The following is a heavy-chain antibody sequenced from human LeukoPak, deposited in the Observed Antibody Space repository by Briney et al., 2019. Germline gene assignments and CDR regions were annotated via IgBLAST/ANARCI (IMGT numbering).Heavy chain of an antibody. CDR2: INHSGST. J-gene: IGHJ4*02. CDR1: GGSFSGYY. D-gene: IGHD3-9*01. CDR3: ARVLDYDIVTGLLDY. Sequence: SETLSLTCAVYGGSFSGYYWSWIRQPPGKGLEWIGEINHSGSTNYNPSLKSRVTISVDTSKNQFSLKLSSVTAADTAVYYCARVLDYDIVTGLLDYWGQGTLVTVSS. V-gene: IGHV4-34*01.